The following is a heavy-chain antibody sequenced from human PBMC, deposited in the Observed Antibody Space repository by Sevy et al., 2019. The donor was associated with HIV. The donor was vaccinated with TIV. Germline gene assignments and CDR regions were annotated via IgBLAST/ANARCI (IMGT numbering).Heavy chain of an antibody. CDR2: ISYDGSNK. CDR3: AGEYSSSSGFDY. D-gene: IGHD6-6*01. V-gene: IGHV3-30-3*01. Sequence: GGSLRLSCAASGFTFSSYAMHWVRQAPGKGLEWVAVISYDGSNKYYADSVKGRFTISRDNSKNTLYLQMNSLRAEDTAVYYCAGEYSSSSGFDYWGQGTLVTVSS. J-gene: IGHJ4*02. CDR1: GFTFSSYA.